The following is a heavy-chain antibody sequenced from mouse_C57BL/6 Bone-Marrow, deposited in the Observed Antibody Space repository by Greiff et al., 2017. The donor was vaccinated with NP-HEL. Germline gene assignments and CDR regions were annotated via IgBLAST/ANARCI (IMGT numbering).Heavy chain of an antibody. CDR2: IDPENGDT. D-gene: IGHD2-1*01. Sequence: EVQLQQSGAELVRPGASVKLSCTASGFNIKDDYMHWVKQRPEQGLEWIGWIDPENGDTEYASKFQGKATITADTSSNSAYLQLSSLTSEDTAVYYCTTLIYYCNGYAMDYLGQGTSVTVSS. CDR1: GFNIKDDY. CDR3: TTLIYYCNGYAMDY. J-gene: IGHJ4*01. V-gene: IGHV14-4*01.